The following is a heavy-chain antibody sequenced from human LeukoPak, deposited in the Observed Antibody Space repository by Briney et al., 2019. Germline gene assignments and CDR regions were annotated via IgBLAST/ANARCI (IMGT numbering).Heavy chain of an antibody. CDR1: GYTFTSYA. Sequence: ASVKVSCKASGYTFTSYAMHWVRQAPGQRLEWMGWINAGNGNTKYSQKFQGRVTITRDTSASTAYMELSSLRSEDTAVHYCARLGTYDFWSGYYTEYYYYYGMDVRGQGTTVTVSS. CDR2: INAGNGNT. D-gene: IGHD3-3*01. V-gene: IGHV1-3*01. CDR3: ARLGTYDFWSGYYTEYYYYYGMDV. J-gene: IGHJ6*02.